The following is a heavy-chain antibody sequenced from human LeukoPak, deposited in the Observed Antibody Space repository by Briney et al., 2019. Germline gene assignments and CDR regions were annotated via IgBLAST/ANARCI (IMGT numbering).Heavy chain of an antibody. CDR3: AKVAHRAFDI. CDR2: ISGSGGST. CDR1: GFTFSDYA. Sequence: PGGSLRLSCAGSGFTFSDYAMSWVLQAPGKGLEWVSAISGSGGSTYYADSVKGRFTISRDNSKNTLYLQMNSLRAEDTAVYYCAKVAHRAFDIWGQGTMVTVSS. V-gene: IGHV3-23*01. J-gene: IGHJ3*02.